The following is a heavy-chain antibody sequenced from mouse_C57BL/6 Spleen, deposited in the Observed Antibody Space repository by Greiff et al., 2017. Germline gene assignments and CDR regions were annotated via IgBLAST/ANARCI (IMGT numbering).Heavy chain of an antibody. V-gene: IGHV1-82*01. CDR2: IYPGDGDT. CDR3: ARSMGDAMDY. CDR1: GYAFSSSW. D-gene: IGHD1-1*02. Sequence: QVQLKESGPELVKPGASVKISCKASGYAFSSSWMNWVKQRPGKGLEWIGRIYPGDGDTTYNGKFKGKATLTADKSSSTAYMQLSSLTSEDSAVYFCARSMGDAMDYWGQGTSVTVSS. J-gene: IGHJ4*01.